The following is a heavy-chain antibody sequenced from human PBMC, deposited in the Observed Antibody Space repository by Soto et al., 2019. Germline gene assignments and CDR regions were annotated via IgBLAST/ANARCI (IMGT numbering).Heavy chain of an antibody. CDR2: ISTYNRNT. V-gene: IGHV1-18*01. D-gene: IGHD3-22*01. Sequence: ASVKVSCKASGYTFTTYGISWVRQAPGQGLEWMGWISTYNRNTKYAENLQGRVTMTTDTSTSTVYMELRSLRSDDTAVYFCARDSNGYYYRYWGPGTLVTVS. J-gene: IGHJ1*01. CDR1: GYTFTTYG. CDR3: ARDSNGYYYRY.